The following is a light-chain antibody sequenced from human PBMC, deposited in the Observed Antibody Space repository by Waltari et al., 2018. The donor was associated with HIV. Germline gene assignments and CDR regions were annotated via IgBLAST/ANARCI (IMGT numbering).Light chain of an antibody. CDR1: GGSIGTFY. J-gene: IGLJ1*01. CDR3: QSYDDTTYV. Sequence: TLVISCTRNGGSIGTFYVQWYRQRPGSSPTTLIFENDRRPSGVPERFSGSIDSSSNSASLFISGLKTEDEADYYCQSYDDTTYVFGTGTKVTVL. CDR2: END. V-gene: IGLV6-57*01.